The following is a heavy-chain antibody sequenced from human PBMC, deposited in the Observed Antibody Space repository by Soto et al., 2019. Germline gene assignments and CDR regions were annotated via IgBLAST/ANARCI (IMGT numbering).Heavy chain of an antibody. CDR2: ISHSGST. CDR3: ARGRSSSTSWYVGYYYYGMDV. D-gene: IGHD2-2*01. J-gene: IGHJ6*02. CDR1: GGSFSGYY. V-gene: IGHV4-34*01. Sequence: TSETLSLTCAVYGGSFSGYYWSWIRQPPGKGLEWIGEISHSGSTNYNPSLKSRVTISVDTSKNQFSRKLSSVTAAETAVAYCARGRSSSTSWYVGYYYYGMDVWGQGTTVTVSS.